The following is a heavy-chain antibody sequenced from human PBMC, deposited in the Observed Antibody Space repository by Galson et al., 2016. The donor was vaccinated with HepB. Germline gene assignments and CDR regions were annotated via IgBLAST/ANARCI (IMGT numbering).Heavy chain of an antibody. Sequence: SLRLSCAASGFTFRTSWMSWVRQPPGKGPEWVANINPDGSQTYHVDSVKGRFNISKDNAKNSLYLRMNSLRADDTAVYYCARDPMRFAFDLWGQGTMVTVSS. CDR3: ARDPMRFAFDL. V-gene: IGHV3-7*01. J-gene: IGHJ3*01. CDR2: INPDGSQT. CDR1: GFTFRTSW.